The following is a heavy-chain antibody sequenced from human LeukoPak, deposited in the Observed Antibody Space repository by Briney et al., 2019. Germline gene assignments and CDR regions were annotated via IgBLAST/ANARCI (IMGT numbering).Heavy chain of an antibody. J-gene: IGHJ2*01. V-gene: IGHV1-2*02. Sequence: ASVKVSCKASGYTFTGSYMHWVRQAPGQGLEWMGWFNPNNGGTKSAQKFQGRVTMTRDTSISTAYMEMTRLRSDDAAVYYCATSLNVTLIKCFDLWGRGTLVTVSS. CDR2: FNPNNGGT. CDR1: GYTFTGSY. CDR3: ATSLNVTLIKCFDL. D-gene: IGHD2-21*02.